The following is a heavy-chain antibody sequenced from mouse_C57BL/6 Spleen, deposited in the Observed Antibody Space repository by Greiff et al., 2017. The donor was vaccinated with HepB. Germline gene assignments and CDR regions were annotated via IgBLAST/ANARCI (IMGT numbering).Heavy chain of an antibody. J-gene: IGHJ3*01. Sequence: EVQRVESGGGLVKPGGSLKLSCAASGFTFSDYGMHWVRQAPEKGLEWVAYISSGSSTIYYADTVKGRFTISRDNAKNTLFLQMTSLRSEDTAMYYCARPILYGKAFAYWGQGTLVTVSA. CDR1: GFTFSDYG. CDR3: ARPILYGKAFAY. D-gene: IGHD2-1*01. V-gene: IGHV5-17*01. CDR2: ISSGSSTI.